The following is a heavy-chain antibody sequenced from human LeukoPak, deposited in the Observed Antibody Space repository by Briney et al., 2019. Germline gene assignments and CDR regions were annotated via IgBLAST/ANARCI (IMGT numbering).Heavy chain of an antibody. V-gene: IGHV3-30-3*01. Sequence: PGGSLRLSCAASGFTFSSFSMHWVRQAPGKGLEWVAVISYDGNNKHYADSVKGRFTISRDNSKNTLYLQMNSLRAEDTAVYYCAKDCPYYYGSGSCYGMDVWGQGTTVTVSS. D-gene: IGHD3-10*01. CDR1: GFTFSSFS. CDR3: AKDCPYYYGSGSCYGMDV. J-gene: IGHJ6*02. CDR2: ISYDGNNK.